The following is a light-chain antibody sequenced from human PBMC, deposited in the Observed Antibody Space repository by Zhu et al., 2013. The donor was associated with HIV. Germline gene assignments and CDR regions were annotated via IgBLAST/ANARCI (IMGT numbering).Light chain of an antibody. V-gene: IGLV1-40*01. CDR3: QAWDSFTVV. Sequence: QSVLTQPPSVSGAPGQRVTISCTGSSSNIGAGYDVHWYQQLPGTAPKLLIYGNRNRPSGVPDRFSGSKSGASASLAITGLQADDESDYYCQAWDSFTVVFGGGTKLTVL. CDR1: SSNIGAGYD. CDR2: GNR. J-gene: IGLJ2*01.